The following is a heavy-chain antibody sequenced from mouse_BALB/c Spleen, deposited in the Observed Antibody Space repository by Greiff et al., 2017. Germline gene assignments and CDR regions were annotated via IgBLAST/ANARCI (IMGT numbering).Heavy chain of an antibody. CDR3: ARGGYGNYDWFAY. J-gene: IGHJ3*01. D-gene: IGHD2-1*01. CDR2: ILPGSGST. V-gene: IGHV1-9*01. Sequence: VKLQESGAELMKPGASVKISCKATGYTFSSYWIEWVKQRPGHGLEWIGEILPGSGSTNYNEKFKGKATFTADTSSNTAYMQLSSLTSEDSAVYYCARGGYGNYDWFAYWGQGTLVTVSA. CDR1: GYTFSSYW.